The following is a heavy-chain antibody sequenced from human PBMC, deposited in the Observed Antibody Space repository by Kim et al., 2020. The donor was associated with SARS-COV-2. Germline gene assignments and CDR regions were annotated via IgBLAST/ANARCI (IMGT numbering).Heavy chain of an antibody. V-gene: IGHV1-18*01. CDR3: ARCNSGRRCAFDI. Sequence: YAQKLQGRVTMTTDTSTSTAYMGLRSLRSDDTAVYYCARCNSGRRCAFDIWGQGTMVTVSS. J-gene: IGHJ3*02. D-gene: IGHD1-26*01.